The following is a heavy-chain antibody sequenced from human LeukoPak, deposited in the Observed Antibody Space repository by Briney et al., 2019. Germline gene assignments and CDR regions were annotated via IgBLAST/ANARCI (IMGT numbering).Heavy chain of an antibody. Sequence: GGSLRLSCAASGFTVSSNYMSWVRQAPGQGLEWLSVLYGGGDSYYAESVKGRFTISRDNSKNTLYLQLSSLRAEDTAMYYCARGVYTSGWIDNWGQGTLVTVSS. CDR3: ARGVYTSGWIDN. V-gene: IGHV3-53*01. D-gene: IGHD6-19*01. J-gene: IGHJ4*02. CDR1: GFTVSSNY. CDR2: LYGGGDS.